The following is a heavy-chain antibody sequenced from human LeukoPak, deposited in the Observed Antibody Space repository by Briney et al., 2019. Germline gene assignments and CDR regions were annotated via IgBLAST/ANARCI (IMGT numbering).Heavy chain of an antibody. V-gene: IGHV4-4*07. J-gene: IGHJ6*03. CDR2: IYTSGST. CDR3: ARTEYSSSSGLLYYYMDV. D-gene: IGHD6-6*01. Sequence: SETLSLTCTVSGGSISSNYWSWIRQPAGKGLEWIGRIYTSGSTNYNPSLKSRVTISVDTSKNQFSLKLSSVTAADTAVYYCARTEYSSSSGLLYYYMDVWGKGTTVTVSS. CDR1: GGSISSNY.